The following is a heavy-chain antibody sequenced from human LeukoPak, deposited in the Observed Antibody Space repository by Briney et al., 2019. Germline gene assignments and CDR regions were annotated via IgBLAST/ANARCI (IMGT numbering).Heavy chain of an antibody. J-gene: IGHJ4*02. CDR2: ISSSSSTI. D-gene: IGHD3-16*02. V-gene: IGHV3-48*01. Sequence: GGSLRLSCAASGFTFSSYSMNWVRQAPGKGLEWVSYISSSSSTIYYADSVKGRFTISRDNAKNSLYLQMNSLRAEDTAVYYCAKDLFGELSGALGYWGQGTLVTVSS. CDR1: GFTFSSYS. CDR3: AKDLFGELSGALGY.